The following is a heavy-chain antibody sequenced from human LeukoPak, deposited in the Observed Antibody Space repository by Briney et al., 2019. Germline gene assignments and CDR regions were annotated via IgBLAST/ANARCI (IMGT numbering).Heavy chain of an antibody. CDR1: GFTFSSYS. V-gene: IGHV3-21*01. D-gene: IGHD6-19*01. CDR3: AREGGSAPNWFDP. J-gene: IGHJ5*02. CDR2: ISSSSSYI. Sequence: GGSLRLSCAASGFTFSSYSMNWVRQAPGKGLEWVSSISSSSSYIYYADSVKGRFTISRDNAKNSLYLQMNSLRAEDTAVYYCAREGGSAPNWFDPWGQGTLVTVSS.